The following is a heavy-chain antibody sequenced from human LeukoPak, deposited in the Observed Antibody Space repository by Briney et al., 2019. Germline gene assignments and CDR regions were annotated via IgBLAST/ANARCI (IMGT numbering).Heavy chain of an antibody. CDR2: IWYDGSNK. Sequence: AGGSLRLSCAASGFTFSSYGMHWVRQAPGKGLEWVAVIWYDGSNKYYADSVKGRFTISRDNSKNTLYLQMNSLRAEDTAVYYCAREIKARAGYYFDYWGQGTLVTVSS. CDR1: GFTFSSYG. CDR3: AREIKARAGYYFDY. J-gene: IGHJ4*02. V-gene: IGHV3-33*01. D-gene: IGHD3-10*01.